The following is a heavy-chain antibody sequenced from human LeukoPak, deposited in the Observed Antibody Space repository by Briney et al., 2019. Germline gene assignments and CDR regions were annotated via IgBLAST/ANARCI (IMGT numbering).Heavy chain of an antibody. CDR1: GFTFSSYS. CDR3: ARSFLSIAAAATDY. J-gene: IGHJ4*02. CDR2: ISSSSSYI. V-gene: IGHV3-21*01. D-gene: IGHD6-13*01. Sequence: PGGSLRLSCAASGFTFSSYSMNWVRQAPGKGLEWFSSISSSSSYIYYADSVKGRFTISRDNAKNSLYLQMNSLRAEDTAVYYCARSFLSIAAAATDYWGQGTLVTVSS.